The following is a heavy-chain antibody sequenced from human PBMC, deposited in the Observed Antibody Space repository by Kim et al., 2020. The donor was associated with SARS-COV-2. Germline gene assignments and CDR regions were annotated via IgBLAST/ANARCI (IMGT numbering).Heavy chain of an antibody. Sequence: SETLSLTCAVYGGSFSGYYWSWIRQPPGKGLEWIGEINHSGSTNYNPSLKSRVTISVDTSKNQFSLKLSSVTAADTAVYYCARLGGGNGMDVWCQGTTV. D-gene: IGHD3-16*01. V-gene: IGHV4-34*01. J-gene: IGHJ6*02. CDR2: INHSGST. CDR3: ARLGGGNGMDV. CDR1: GGSFSGYY.